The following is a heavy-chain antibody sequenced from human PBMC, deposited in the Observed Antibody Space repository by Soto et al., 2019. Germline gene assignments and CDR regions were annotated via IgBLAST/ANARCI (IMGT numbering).Heavy chain of an antibody. CDR3: ARVTGGTLINWFDP. J-gene: IGHJ5*02. Sequence: QVQLQESGPGLVKPSGTLSLTCAVSSGSINSTNWWTWVRQPPGKGLEWIGEIYHSGRTNYNPSLKSRVTISVDKSNNQFSLKLSSVTAADTAVYYCARVTGGTLINWFDPWGQGTLVTVSS. V-gene: IGHV4-4*02. CDR1: SGSINSTNW. D-gene: IGHD2-8*02. CDR2: IYHSGRT.